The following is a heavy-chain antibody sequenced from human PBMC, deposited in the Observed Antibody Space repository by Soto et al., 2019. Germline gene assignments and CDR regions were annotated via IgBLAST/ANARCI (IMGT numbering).Heavy chain of an antibody. CDR3: ARDWASHGMDV. D-gene: IGHD3-16*01. Sequence: PSETLSLTCAVYGGSFSGYYWSWIRQPPGKGLEWIGEINHSGSTNYNPSLKSRLTISVDTSKNQLSLRVRSVTAADTAVYYCARDWASHGMDVWGQGTTVTAP. CDR2: INHSGST. J-gene: IGHJ6*02. V-gene: IGHV4-34*01. CDR1: GGSFSGYY.